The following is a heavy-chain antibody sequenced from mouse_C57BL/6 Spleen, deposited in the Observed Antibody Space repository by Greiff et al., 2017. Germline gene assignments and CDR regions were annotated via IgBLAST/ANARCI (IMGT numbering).Heavy chain of an antibody. CDR3: VKGSSFDY. V-gene: IGHV10-1*01. Sequence: EVKLVESGGGLVQPKGSLKLSCAASGFSFNTYALNWVRQAPGKGWEWVARIRSKSNNYATYYDDSVKDRSTIYRDDSESMLYLQMNNFKTYDTAMYECVKGSSFDYWGQGTTLTVSS. D-gene: IGHD1-1*01. J-gene: IGHJ2*01. CDR1: GFSFNTYA. CDR2: IRSKSNNYAT.